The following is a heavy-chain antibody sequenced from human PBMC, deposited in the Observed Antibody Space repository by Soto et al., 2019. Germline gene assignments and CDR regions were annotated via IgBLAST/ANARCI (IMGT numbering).Heavy chain of an antibody. J-gene: IGHJ4*02. V-gene: IGHV1-18*01. CDR3: ARVPRGGGSSSYFDF. CDR2: ISAYNGKK. D-gene: IGHD2-15*01. Sequence: ASVKVSCKASGYTFTSYGISWVRQAPGQGHEWIERISAYNGKKNYQQKHQGRVTITTDTSTSTAYVELRSLRSDYTAVYYCARVPRGGGSSSYFDFWGQGTLVTVSS. CDR1: GYTFTSYG.